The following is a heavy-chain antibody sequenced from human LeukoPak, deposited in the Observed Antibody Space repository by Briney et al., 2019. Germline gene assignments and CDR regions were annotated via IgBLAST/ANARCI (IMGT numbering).Heavy chain of an antibody. V-gene: IGHV4-39*01. J-gene: IGHJ4*02. CDR2: IYYSGST. CDR3: ARHTDSGSYLGYFDY. Sequence: WVRQAPGKGLEWIGSIYYSGSTYYNPSLKTRVIISEDTSKTQFSLKLSSVTAADTAVYYCARHTDSGSYLGYFDYWGQGTLVTVSS. D-gene: IGHD1-26*01.